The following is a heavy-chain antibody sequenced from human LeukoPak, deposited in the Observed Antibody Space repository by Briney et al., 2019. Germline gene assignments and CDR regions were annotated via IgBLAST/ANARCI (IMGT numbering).Heavy chain of an antibody. CDR2: IYHSGST. J-gene: IGHJ4*02. V-gene: IGHV4-4*02. D-gene: IGHD6-13*01. CDR1: GGSISSNW. Sequence: PSETLSLTCTVSGGSISSNWWSWIRQPPGKGLEWIGEIYHSGSTNYNPSLKSRVTISVDKSKNQFSLKLSSVTAADTAVYYCASGTYTPTDYWGQGTLVTVS. CDR3: ASGTYTPTDY.